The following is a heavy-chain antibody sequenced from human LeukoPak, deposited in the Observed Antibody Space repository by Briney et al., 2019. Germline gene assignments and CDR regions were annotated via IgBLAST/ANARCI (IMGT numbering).Heavy chain of an antibody. V-gene: IGHV3-30*18. Sequence: GGSLRLSCAASGFTFNNYGMHWVRQAPGKGLEWVAVISYDGRNKHYPDSVKGRFTISRDNSKNTLYLQMNSLRAEDTAVYYCAKARGGHRYFDYWGQGTLVTVSS. CDR1: GFTFNNYG. CDR3: AKARGGHRYFDY. CDR2: ISYDGRNK. J-gene: IGHJ4*02. D-gene: IGHD3-16*01.